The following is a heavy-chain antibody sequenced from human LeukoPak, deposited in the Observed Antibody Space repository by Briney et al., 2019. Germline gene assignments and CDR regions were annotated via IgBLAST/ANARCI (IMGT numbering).Heavy chain of an antibody. CDR2: IYHSGST. J-gene: IGHJ3*02. CDR1: GYSISSGYY. D-gene: IGHD6-13*01. V-gene: IGHV4-38-2*02. CDR3: ARTMGGHSSSWSDDAFDI. Sequence: SETLSLTCTVSGYSISSGYYWGWIRQPPGKGLEWIGSIYHSGSTYYNPSLKSRVTISVDTSKNQFSLKLSSVTAADTAVYYCARTMGGHSSSWSDDAFDIWGQGTMVTVSS.